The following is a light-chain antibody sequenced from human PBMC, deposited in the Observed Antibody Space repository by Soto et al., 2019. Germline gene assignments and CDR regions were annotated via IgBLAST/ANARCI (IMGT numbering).Light chain of an antibody. V-gene: IGKV1-5*03. CDR3: QDYSIYSSWT. J-gene: IGKJ1*01. CDR2: MAS. CDR1: PSISSW. Sequence: QMYQSPSTLSAFVGDRVTITCRASPSISSWLAWYQHKPGKAPNLLIYMASSLESGVPYRFRGGGEGTGFPPTISSLQPDDVETFYCQDYSIYSSWTFGQGTKV.